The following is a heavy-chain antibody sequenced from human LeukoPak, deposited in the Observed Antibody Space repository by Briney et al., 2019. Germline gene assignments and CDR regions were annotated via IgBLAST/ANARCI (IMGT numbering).Heavy chain of an antibody. J-gene: IGHJ4*02. V-gene: IGHV4-59*01. Sequence: SETLSLTCTVSGGSISSYYWSWIRQPPGKGLEWIGYIYYSGSTNYNPSLKSRVTISVDTSKNQFSLKLSSVTAADTAVYYCARLKGRSSWDFDYWGQGTLVTVSS. D-gene: IGHD6-13*01. CDR2: IYYSGST. CDR1: GGSISSYY. CDR3: ARLKGRSSWDFDY.